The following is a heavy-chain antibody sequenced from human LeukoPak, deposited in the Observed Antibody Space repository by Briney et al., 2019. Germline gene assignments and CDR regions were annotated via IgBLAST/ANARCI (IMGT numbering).Heavy chain of an antibody. D-gene: IGHD3-10*01. CDR2: IYHSGST. V-gene: IGHV4-38-2*01. Sequence: PSETLSLTCAVSGYSISSGYDWGWIRQPPGKGLEWIGSIYHSGSTYYNPSLKSRVTISVDTSKNQFSLKLSSVTAADTAVYYCARVAYYYGSGSPYWGQGTLVTVSS. CDR1: GYSISSGYD. CDR3: ARVAYYYGSGSPY. J-gene: IGHJ4*02.